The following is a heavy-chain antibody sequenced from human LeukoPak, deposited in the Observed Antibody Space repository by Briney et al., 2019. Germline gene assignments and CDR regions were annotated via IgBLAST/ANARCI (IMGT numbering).Heavy chain of an antibody. J-gene: IGHJ6*02. V-gene: IGHV4-59*08. D-gene: IGHD3-10*01. CDR1: GGSISSYY. CDR3: ARLDYGSGYMDV. CDR2: IYYSGST. Sequence: SETLSLTCTVSGGSISSYYWSWIRQPPGKGLEWIGYIYYSGSTNYNPSLKSRVTISVDTSKNQFSLKLSSVTAADTAVYYCARLDYGSGYMDVWGQGTTVTGSS.